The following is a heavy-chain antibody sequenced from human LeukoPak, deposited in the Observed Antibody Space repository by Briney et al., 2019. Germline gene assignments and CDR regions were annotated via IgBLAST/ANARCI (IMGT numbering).Heavy chain of an antibody. D-gene: IGHD5-12*01. V-gene: IGHV4-39*07. CDR2: MYSSGST. CDR1: GGSISSSSYY. CDR3: ARSGSGYPRYYFDY. Sequence: SETLSLTCTVSGGSISSSSYYWGWIRQPPGKGLEWIGSMYSSGSTYYNPSLKSRVTISVDTSKNQFSLKLSSVTAADTAVYYCARSGSGYPRYYFDYWGQGTLVTVSS. J-gene: IGHJ4*02.